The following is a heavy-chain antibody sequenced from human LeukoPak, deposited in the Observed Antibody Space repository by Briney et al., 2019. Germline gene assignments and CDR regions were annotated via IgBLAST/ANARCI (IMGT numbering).Heavy chain of an antibody. D-gene: IGHD1-7*01. CDR1: DGSINSYY. V-gene: IGHV4-59*01. CDR3: AGATGTTRNAFDI. CDR2: VHYSGST. J-gene: IGHJ3*02. Sequence: PSETLSLTCTDSDGSINSYYWSWIRQSPGKGLEWIGYVHYSGSTNYNPSLKSRVTISVDTSKKQVSLKLNSVTAVDTAVYYCAGATGTTRNAFDIWGQGTMVTASS.